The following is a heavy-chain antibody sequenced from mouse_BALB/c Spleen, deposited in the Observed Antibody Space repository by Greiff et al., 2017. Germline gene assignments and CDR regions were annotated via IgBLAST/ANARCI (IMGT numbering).Heavy chain of an antibody. J-gene: IGHJ3*01. CDR3: ARDLGDGYWFAY. Sequence: EVQLVESGGGLVKPGGSLKLSCAASGFTFSSYAMSWVRQSPEKRLEWVAEISSGGSYTYYPDTVTGRFTISRDNAKNTLYLEMSSLRSEDTAMYYCARDLGDGYWFAYWGQGTLVTVSA. V-gene: IGHV5-9-4*01. D-gene: IGHD2-3*01. CDR2: ISSGGSYT. CDR1: GFTFSSYA.